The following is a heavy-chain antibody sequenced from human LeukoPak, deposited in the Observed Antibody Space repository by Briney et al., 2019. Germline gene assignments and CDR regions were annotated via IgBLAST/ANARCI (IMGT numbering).Heavy chain of an antibody. CDR2: ISGSGSTV. CDR3: ARDRGNSDPGDWFDS. CDR1: GFTLSDYY. D-gene: IGHD4-23*01. J-gene: IGHJ5*01. Sequence: GGSLRLCCAASGFTLSDYYMSWIRHAPGKGLEWVSYISGSGSTVYYAASVRGRFTISRDNAKNSLFLQMNSLRAEDTAVYYCARDRGNSDPGDWFDSWGQGTLVTVSS. V-gene: IGHV3-11*01.